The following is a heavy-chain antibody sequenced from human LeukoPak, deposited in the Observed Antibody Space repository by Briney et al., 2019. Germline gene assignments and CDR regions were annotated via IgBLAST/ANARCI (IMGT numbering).Heavy chain of an antibody. CDR3: ARDGIAAAGTGNFDY. CDR2: INWNGGST. V-gene: IGHV3-20*04. CDR1: GFTFDDYG. Sequence: PGGSLRLSCAASGFTFDDYGMSWVRQAPGKGLEWVSGINWNGGSTGYADSVKGRFTISRDNAKNSLYLQMNSLRAEDTALYYCARDGIAAAGTGNFDYWGQGTLVTVS. D-gene: IGHD6-13*01. J-gene: IGHJ4*02.